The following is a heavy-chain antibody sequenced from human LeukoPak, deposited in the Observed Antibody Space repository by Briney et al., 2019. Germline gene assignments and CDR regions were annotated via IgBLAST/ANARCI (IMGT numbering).Heavy chain of an antibody. Sequence: GGSLRLSCAASGFTFDDYAMHWVRQAPGKGLEWVSGISWNSGSIGYADSVKGRFTISRDNAKNSLYLQMNSLRAEDTAVYCCASAGQWLALNFDYWGQGTLVTVSS. CDR2: ISWNSGSI. J-gene: IGHJ4*02. CDR3: ASAGQWLALNFDY. CDR1: GFTFDDYA. D-gene: IGHD6-19*01. V-gene: IGHV3-9*01.